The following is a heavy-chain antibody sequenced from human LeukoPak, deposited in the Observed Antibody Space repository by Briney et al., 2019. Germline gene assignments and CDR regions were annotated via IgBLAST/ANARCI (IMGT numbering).Heavy chain of an antibody. V-gene: IGHV3-11*04. D-gene: IGHD3-16*02. CDR1: GFTFSDYY. J-gene: IGHJ4*02. Sequence: PGGSLRLSCAASGFTFSDYYMSWIRQAPGKGLEWVSYISSSSSTIYYADSVKGRFTISRDNAKNSLYLQMNSLRAEDTAVYYCARDRYDYVWGSYRYRDYYFDYWGQGTLVTVSS. CDR3: ARDRYDYVWGSYRYRDYYFDY. CDR2: ISSSSSTI.